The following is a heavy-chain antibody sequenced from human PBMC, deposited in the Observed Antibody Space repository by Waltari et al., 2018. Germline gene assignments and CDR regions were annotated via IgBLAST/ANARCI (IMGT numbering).Heavy chain of an antibody. Sequence: EVLLMESGGGLVKPGGSLRLSLAVSGFMFNTYDLHWVRQAPGKGPEWVSMITRSASFIYYANSVKGRFTVSRDDAEKSLFLQMDSLTVEDTAVYYCARSSPQGTPGGIDHWGQGTLVTVSS. J-gene: IGHJ5*02. V-gene: IGHV3-21*01. D-gene: IGHD1-26*01. CDR1: GFMFNTYD. CDR3: ARSSPQGTPGGIDH. CDR2: ITRSASFI.